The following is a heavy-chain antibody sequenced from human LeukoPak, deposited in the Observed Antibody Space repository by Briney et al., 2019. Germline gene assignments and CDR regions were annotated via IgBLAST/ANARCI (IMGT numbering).Heavy chain of an antibody. CDR2: IIPIFGTA. CDR3: ARAWLPDYYYYYYMDV. CDR1: GYTFTGYY. D-gene: IGHD5-24*01. V-gene: IGHV1-69*06. J-gene: IGHJ6*03. Sequence: GASVKVSCKASGYTFTGYYMHWVRQAPGQGLEWMGGIIPIFGTANYAQKFQGRVTITADKSTSTAYMELSSLRSEDTAVYYCARAWLPDYYYYYYMDVWGKGTTVTVSS.